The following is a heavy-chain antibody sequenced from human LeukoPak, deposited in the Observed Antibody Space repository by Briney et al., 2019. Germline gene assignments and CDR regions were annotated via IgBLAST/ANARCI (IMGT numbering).Heavy chain of an antibody. D-gene: IGHD3-22*01. CDR1: GFTFSSYA. Sequence: GRSLRLSCAASGFTFSSYAMSWVRQAPGKGLEWVSAISGSGGSTYYADSVKGRFTISRDNSKNTLYLQMNSLRAEDAAVYYCAKASAMIVAVSKHFDYWGQGTLVTVSS. CDR2: ISGSGGST. CDR3: AKASAMIVAVSKHFDY. V-gene: IGHV3-23*01. J-gene: IGHJ4*02.